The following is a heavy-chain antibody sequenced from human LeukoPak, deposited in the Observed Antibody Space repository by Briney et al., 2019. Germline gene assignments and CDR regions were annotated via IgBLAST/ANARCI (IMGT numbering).Heavy chain of an antibody. J-gene: IGHJ5*02. CDR1: GFTFSSYW. V-gene: IGHV3-7*05. CDR3: ARDLTTVVTPGRFDP. Sequence: GGSLRLSCAASGFTFSSYWMSWVRQAPGKGLEWVANIKQDGSEKYYVDSVKGRFTISRDNAKNSLYLQMNSLRAEDTAVYYCARDLTTVVTPGRFDPWGQGTLVTVSS. CDR2: IKQDGSEK. D-gene: IGHD4-23*01.